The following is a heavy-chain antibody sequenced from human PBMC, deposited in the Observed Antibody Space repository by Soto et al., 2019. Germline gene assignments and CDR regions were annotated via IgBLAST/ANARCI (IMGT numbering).Heavy chain of an antibody. CDR3: ARTESGTFGP. D-gene: IGHD1-7*01. CDR1: GGSISSSSYY. CDR2: IYYSGST. J-gene: IGHJ5*02. Sequence: PSETLSLTCTVSGGSISSSSYYWGWIRQPPGKGLEWIGSIYYSGSTYYNPSLKSRVTISVDTSKNQFSLKLSSVTAADTAVYYRARTESGTFGPWGQGTLVTVSS. V-gene: IGHV4-39*01.